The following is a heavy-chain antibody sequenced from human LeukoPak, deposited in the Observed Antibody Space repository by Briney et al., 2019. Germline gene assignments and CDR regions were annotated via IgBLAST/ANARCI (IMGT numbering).Heavy chain of an antibody. Sequence: ASVKVSRKASGSTFSDYYIHWVRQAPGQGLEWIGWINLNSGGTKFAPKFQGRVTMTGGTSTSTAHLELATLRSDDTAIYYCATHEGPLSYYYMASWGKGTTVTVSS. CDR3: ATHEGPLSYYYMAS. J-gene: IGHJ6*03. V-gene: IGHV1-2*02. CDR2: INLNSGGT. CDR1: GSTFSDYY.